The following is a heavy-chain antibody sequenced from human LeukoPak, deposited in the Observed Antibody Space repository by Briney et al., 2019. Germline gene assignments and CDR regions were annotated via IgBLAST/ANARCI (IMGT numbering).Heavy chain of an antibody. CDR3: ARDKVAALRWFDP. J-gene: IGHJ5*02. CDR1: GFTFSSYG. CDR2: IKQDGSEK. V-gene: IGHV3-7*05. D-gene: IGHD2-15*01. Sequence: PGGSLRLSCAASGFTFSSYGMHWVRQAPGKGLEWVANIKQDGSEKYYVDSVKGRFTISRDNAKNSLYLQMNSLRAEDTAVYYCARDKVAALRWFDPWGQGTLVTVSS.